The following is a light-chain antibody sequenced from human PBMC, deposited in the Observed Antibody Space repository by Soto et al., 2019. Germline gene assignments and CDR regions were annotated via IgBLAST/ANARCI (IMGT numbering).Light chain of an antibody. Sequence: QSALTQPPSASGPPGQSVTISCTGTSSDVGGYNYVSWYQQYPGRAPKLMIYEVTKRPSGVPDRFSGSKSGNTASLTASGLQAEDEADYYCSSYAASNNFYFVFGGGTQLTVL. CDR3: SSYAASNNFYFV. V-gene: IGLV2-8*01. J-gene: IGLJ3*02. CDR2: EVT. CDR1: SSDVGGYNY.